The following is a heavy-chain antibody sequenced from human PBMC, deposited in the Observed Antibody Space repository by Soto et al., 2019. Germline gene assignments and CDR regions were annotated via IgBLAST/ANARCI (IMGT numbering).Heavy chain of an antibody. V-gene: IGHV3-33*01. Sequence: QVQLVESGGGVVQPGRSLRLSCAASGFTFSSYGMHWVRQAPGKGLEWVAVIWYDGSNKYYADSVKGRFTISRDNYKSXLYLQMNSLRAEDTAVYYCARDIFPKYGSGTRIDYWGQGTLVTVSS. CDR2: IWYDGSNK. CDR1: GFTFSSYG. D-gene: IGHD3-10*01. CDR3: ARDIFPKYGSGTRIDY. J-gene: IGHJ4*02.